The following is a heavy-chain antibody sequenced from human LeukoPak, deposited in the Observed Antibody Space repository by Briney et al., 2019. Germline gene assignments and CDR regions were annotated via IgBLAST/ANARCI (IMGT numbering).Heavy chain of an antibody. CDR3: ARDLLSSWSTPGGMDV. D-gene: IGHD6-13*01. CDR1: GGSISSSTYY. Sequence: SETLSLTCTISGGSISSSTYYWVWIRQPPGKGLEWIGSIYHSGSAYYNSSLKSRVTISVDTSKNQFSLKLSSVTAADTAVYYCARDLLSSWSTPGGMDVWGQGTTVTVSS. CDR2: IYHSGSA. J-gene: IGHJ6*02. V-gene: IGHV4-39*07.